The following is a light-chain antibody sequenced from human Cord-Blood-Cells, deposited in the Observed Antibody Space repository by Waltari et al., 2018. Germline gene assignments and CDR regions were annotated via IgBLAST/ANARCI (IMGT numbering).Light chain of an antibody. V-gene: IGKV3-11*01. CDR1: QSVSSY. J-gene: IGKJ4*01. Sequence: EIVLTQSPATLSLSPGERAPLSCRASQSVSSYLAWYQQKPGQAPRRLIYDASNRATGIPARFSGSGSGTDFTLTISSLEPEDFAVYYCQQRSNWRPGLNCGGGTKVEIK. CDR3: QQRSNWRPGLN. CDR2: DAS.